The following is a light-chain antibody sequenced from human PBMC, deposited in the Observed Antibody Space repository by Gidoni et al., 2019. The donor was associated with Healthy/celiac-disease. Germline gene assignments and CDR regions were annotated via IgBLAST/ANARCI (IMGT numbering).Light chain of an antibody. CDR3: QQSYRTPRT. CDR1: QSISSY. V-gene: IGKV1-39*01. J-gene: IGKJ2*01. CDR2: AAS. Sequence: DIQMTQSPSSLSASVGDRVTITCRASQSISSYLNWYQQKPGKAPKLLIYAASSLQSGVPSRFSGSGSGTDFTITISRLQPEDFATYYWQQSYRTPRTFGQGTKLEIK.